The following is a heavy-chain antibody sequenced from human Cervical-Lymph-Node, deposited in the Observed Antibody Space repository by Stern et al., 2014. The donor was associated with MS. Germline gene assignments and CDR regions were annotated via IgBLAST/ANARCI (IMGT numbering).Heavy chain of an antibody. CDR3: ARSKGSGAVEWLYGMDV. CDR1: GDSFSSQT. Sequence: VQLVESGAEVRKPGSSVKVSCKASGDSFSSQTIIWVRQAPGQGLEWMGRNIPLVGIPNYAQKFQGRVTLSADRSTSTVYLELRSLRSDDTAMYFCARSKGSGAVEWLYGMDVWGQGTAVAVSS. CDR2: NIPLVGIP. V-gene: IGHV1-69*09. D-gene: IGHD2-8*01. J-gene: IGHJ6*02.